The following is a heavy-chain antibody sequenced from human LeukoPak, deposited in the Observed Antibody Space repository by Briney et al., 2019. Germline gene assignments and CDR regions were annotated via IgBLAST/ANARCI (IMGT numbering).Heavy chain of an antibody. Sequence: GESLKISCAASGFTFSSYSMNWVRQAPGKGLEWVSSISSSSSYIYYADSVKGRFTISRDNAKNSLYLQMNSLRAEDTAVYYCARVVRQLVITGYFDYWGQGTLVTVSS. V-gene: IGHV3-21*01. D-gene: IGHD6-13*01. CDR3: ARVVRQLVITGYFDY. CDR1: GFTFSSYS. CDR2: ISSSSSYI. J-gene: IGHJ4*02.